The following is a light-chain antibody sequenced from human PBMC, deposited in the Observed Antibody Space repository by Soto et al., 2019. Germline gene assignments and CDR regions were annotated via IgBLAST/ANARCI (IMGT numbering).Light chain of an antibody. V-gene: IGLV2-14*01. CDR2: EVN. Sequence: QSVLTQPASLSGSPGQSITISCTGTSSDIGAYDYVSWFQQHPGKAPKLMISEVNNRPSGVSNRFSGSNSGNTAYLTTSGLQVEDEAEYLWFSFTTTSIHVFVPGTKGTV. CDR3: FSFTTTSIHV. J-gene: IGLJ1*01. CDR1: SSDIGAYDY.